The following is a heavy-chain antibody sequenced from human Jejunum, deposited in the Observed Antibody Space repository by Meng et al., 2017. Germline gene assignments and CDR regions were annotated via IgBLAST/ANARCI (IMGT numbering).Heavy chain of an antibody. Sequence: QVQLQESGPGLVKPWGTLSLTCAVSGDSISSSYWWSWVRQSPGKGPEWIGEIYHSGTTNYNPSLKSRVTLSVDKSKNQFSLNLSSVTAADTAVYFCARDFEALNGVWGQGTLVTVSS. D-gene: IGHD2-8*01. CDR3: ARDFEALNGV. V-gene: IGHV4-4*02. J-gene: IGHJ1*01. CDR2: IYHSGTT. CDR1: GDSISSSYW.